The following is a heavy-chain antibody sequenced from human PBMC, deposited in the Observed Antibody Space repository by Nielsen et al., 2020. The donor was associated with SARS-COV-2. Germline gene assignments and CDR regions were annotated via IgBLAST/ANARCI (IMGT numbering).Heavy chain of an antibody. Sequence: ASVKVSCKASGYTFSTSYMHWVRQAPGQRLEWMGWMSAADGRTTYSQKFQGRVTTTRDTSATTVYLELSSLTSEDTAVYYCARDTGNWYMDVWGKGITVTVSS. CDR2: MSAADGRT. J-gene: IGHJ6*04. D-gene: IGHD6-13*01. CDR3: ARDTGNWYMDV. V-gene: IGHV1-3*01. CDR1: GYTFSTSY.